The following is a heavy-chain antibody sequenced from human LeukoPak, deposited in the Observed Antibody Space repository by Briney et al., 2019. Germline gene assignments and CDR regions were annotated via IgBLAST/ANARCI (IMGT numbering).Heavy chain of an antibody. J-gene: IGHJ4*02. V-gene: IGHV4-59*13. CDR2: IYYSGST. CDR1: GGSISSYY. CDR3: ARDRHYYDSSGYYAGFDY. Sequence: SETLSLTCTVSGGSISSYYWSWIRQPPGKGLEWIGYIYYSGSTNYNPSLKSRVTISVDTSKNQFSLKLSSVTAADTAVYYCARDRHYYDSSGYYAGFDYWGQGTLVTVSS. D-gene: IGHD3-22*01.